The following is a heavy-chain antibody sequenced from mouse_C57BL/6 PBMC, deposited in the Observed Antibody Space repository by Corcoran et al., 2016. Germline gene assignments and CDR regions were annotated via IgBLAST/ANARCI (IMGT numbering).Heavy chain of an antibody. CDR1: GYTFTTYG. J-gene: IGHJ4*01. CDR3: ARFLTAQATGYAMDY. CDR2: INTYSGVP. Sequence: QIQLVQSGPELKKPGVTVKISCKASGYTFTTYGLSWVKQAPGKGLKWMGWINTYSGVPTYADDFKGRFAFSLETSASTAYLQINNLKNEDTATYLCARFLTAQATGYAMDYWGQGTSVTVSS. V-gene: IGHV9-3*01. D-gene: IGHD3-2*02.